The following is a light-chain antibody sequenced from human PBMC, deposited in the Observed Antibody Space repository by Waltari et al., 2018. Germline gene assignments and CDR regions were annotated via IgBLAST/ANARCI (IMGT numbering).Light chain of an antibody. CDR3: CSFGGGYPVV. V-gene: IGLV2-11*01. CDR1: SSDVGAYDC. Sequence: QSALTQPRSVSGSPGQSVTISCTGTSSDVGAYDCVPWYQQHPGKAPKFMIYDVNKRPAGVPDRFSGSKSGNTASLTISGLQAEDEADYYCCSFGGGYPVVFGGGTTLTVL. J-gene: IGLJ3*02. CDR2: DVN.